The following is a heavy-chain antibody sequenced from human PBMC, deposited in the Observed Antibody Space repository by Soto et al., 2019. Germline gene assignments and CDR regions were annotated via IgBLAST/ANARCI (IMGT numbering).Heavy chain of an antibody. CDR2: IYSDGRT. CDR1: GFTVSNTY. D-gene: IGHD6-25*01. V-gene: IGHV3-53*01. CDR3: AKSERVDY. Sequence: LRLSCAASGFTVSNTYMSWVRQAPGKGLECVSIIYSDGRTFYADSVKGRFTISRDNSKNTLFLQMNSLREEDTAVYYCAKSERVDYWGQGTLVTVSS. J-gene: IGHJ4*02.